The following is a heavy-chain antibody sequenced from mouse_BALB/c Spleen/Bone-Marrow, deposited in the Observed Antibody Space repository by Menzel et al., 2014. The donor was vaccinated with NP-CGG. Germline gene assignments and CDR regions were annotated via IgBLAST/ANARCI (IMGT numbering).Heavy chain of an antibody. CDR2: INPASSTI. D-gene: IGHD1-2*01. V-gene: IGHV4-1*02. J-gene: IGHJ3*01. CDR3: AKNYYYGYVAY. Sequence: EVKLMESGGGLVQPGGSLKLSCAASGFDFSRYWMTWVRQAPGKGLEWIGEINPASSTINYMPSLKDKFIISRDNAKNTLYLQMSKVRSEDTALYYCAKNYYYGYVAYWGQGTLVTVSA. CDR1: GFDFSRYW.